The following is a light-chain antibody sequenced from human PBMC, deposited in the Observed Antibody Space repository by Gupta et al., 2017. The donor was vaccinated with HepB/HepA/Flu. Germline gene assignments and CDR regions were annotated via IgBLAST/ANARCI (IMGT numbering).Light chain of an antibody. J-gene: IGLJ2*01. Sequence: SYELTQPPSVSVSPGQTARITCSGDALPKQYGYWYQQKPGQAPVLVRYKDRERLSGIPERFSGSSSGTKVKLTISGVQAEDEADDDGQSSDSSGTYVVFGEGTKLTV. V-gene: IGLV3-25*03. CDR1: ALPKQY. CDR3: QSSDSSGTYVV. CDR2: KDR.